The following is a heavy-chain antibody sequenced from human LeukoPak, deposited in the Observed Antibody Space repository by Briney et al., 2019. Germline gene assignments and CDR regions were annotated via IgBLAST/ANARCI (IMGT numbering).Heavy chain of an antibody. CDR1: GYTFTGYY. V-gene: IGHV1-2*02. CDR2: INPNSGGT. J-gene: IGHJ4*02. D-gene: IGHD3-22*01. Sequence: ASVKVSCKASGYTFTGYYMHWVRQAPGQGLEWMGWINPNSGGTNYAQKFQGRVTVTRDTSISTAYMELSRLRSDDTAVYYCAREANRGYYDSSGYSLDYWGQGTLVTVSS. CDR3: AREANRGYYDSSGYSLDY.